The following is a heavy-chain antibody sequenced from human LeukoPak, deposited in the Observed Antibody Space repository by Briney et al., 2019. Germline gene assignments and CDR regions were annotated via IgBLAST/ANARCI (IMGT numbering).Heavy chain of an antibody. J-gene: IGHJ3*02. Sequence: PGGSLRLSCAASGFTFSSYSMNWVRQAPGKGMEWVSSISGSSSYINYADSVKGRFTISRDNAQNSLFLQLNSLRAEDTAVYYCARDPYSSGWYKDAFDIWGQGTMVTVSS. CDR2: ISGSSSYI. V-gene: IGHV3-21*01. CDR1: GFTFSSYS. D-gene: IGHD6-19*01. CDR3: ARDPYSSGWYKDAFDI.